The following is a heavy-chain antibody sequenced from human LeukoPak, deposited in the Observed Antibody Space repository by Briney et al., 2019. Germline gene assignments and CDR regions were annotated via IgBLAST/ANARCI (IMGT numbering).Heavy chain of an antibody. V-gene: IGHV4-59*01. CDR1: GGSINSGY. CDR3: AREVVVPAAMRGFYYYYGMDV. Sequence: PSETLSLTCSVSGGSINSGYWSWIRQPPGKGLEWIGLLYPSGSTNYNPSLKSRVTISVDTSKNQFSLKLSSVTAADTAVYYCAREVVVPAAMRGFYYYYGMDVWGQGTTVTVSS. CDR2: LYPSGST. J-gene: IGHJ6*02. D-gene: IGHD2-2*01.